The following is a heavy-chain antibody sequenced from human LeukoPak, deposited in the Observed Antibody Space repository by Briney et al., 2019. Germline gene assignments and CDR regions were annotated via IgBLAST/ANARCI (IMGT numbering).Heavy chain of an antibody. CDR3: GLVASGNWWFDP. V-gene: IGHV1-2*02. J-gene: IGHJ5*02. D-gene: IGHD2-8*02. Sequence: ASVKVSRKASGYTFTGYYMHWVRQAPGQGLEWMGWINPNSGDTNYAQQLQGRVTMTRDTSISTAYMELNSLRSDDTAVYYCGLVASGNWWFDPWGQGTLVTVSS. CDR1: GYTFTGYY. CDR2: INPNSGDT.